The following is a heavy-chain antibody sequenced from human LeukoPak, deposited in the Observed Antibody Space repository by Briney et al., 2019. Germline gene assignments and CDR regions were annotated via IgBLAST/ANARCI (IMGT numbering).Heavy chain of an antibody. D-gene: IGHD1-26*01. Sequence: GGSLRLSCAASGFTFSSYAMSWVRQAPGKGLEWVSAISGSGGSTYYADSVKGRLTISRDNSKNTLYLQMNSLRAEDTAVYYCAKTLGSYYDHDYWGQGTLVTVSS. CDR1: GFTFSSYA. CDR3: AKTLGSYYDHDY. J-gene: IGHJ4*02. CDR2: ISGSGGST. V-gene: IGHV3-23*01.